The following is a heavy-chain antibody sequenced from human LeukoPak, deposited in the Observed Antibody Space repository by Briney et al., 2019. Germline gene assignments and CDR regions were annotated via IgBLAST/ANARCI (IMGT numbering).Heavy chain of an antibody. Sequence: PGGSLRLSCAASGFIFSTYGMHWVRQAPGKGLEWVAFIQFDGSNEYYADSAKGRFTISRDNSKNTLYLQMNSLRAEDTSVYYCAKDQQLQPFHYWGQGTLVTVSS. J-gene: IGHJ4*02. CDR1: GFIFSTYG. CDR2: IQFDGSNE. V-gene: IGHV3-30*02. CDR3: AKDQQLQPFHY. D-gene: IGHD2-2*01.